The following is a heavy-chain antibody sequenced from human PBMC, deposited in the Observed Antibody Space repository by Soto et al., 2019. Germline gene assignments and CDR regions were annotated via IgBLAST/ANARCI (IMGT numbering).Heavy chain of an antibody. CDR1: GYTFTSYC. D-gene: IGHD3-9*01. CDR2: ISAYNGNT. J-gene: IGHJ6*02. V-gene: IGHV1-18*01. CDR3: ARDQYYDILTGSPTLAHYYGMDV. Sequence: ASVKVSCKASGYTFTSYCISWVRQAPGRGLEWMGWISAYNGNTNYAQKLQGRVTMTTDTSTSTAYMELRSLRSDDTAVYYCARDQYYDILTGSPTLAHYYGMDVWGQGTTVTVSS.